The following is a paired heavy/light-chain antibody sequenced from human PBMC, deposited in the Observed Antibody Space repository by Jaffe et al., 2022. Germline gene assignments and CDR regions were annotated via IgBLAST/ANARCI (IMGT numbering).Heavy chain of an antibody. Sequence: QVQLEQSGADVKKPGASVKVSCKASGTTFTGYYMHWVRQAPGQGLEWMGRINPNTGVTHYAQKFQGRVTMTRDTSINTAYMELSRLTSDDTAVYYCARDGGGDYYGSESYFSYWGQGTLVSVSS. J-gene: IGHJ4*02. D-gene: IGHD3-10*01. CDR3: ARDGGGDYYGSESYFSY. CDR1: GTTFTGYY. V-gene: IGHV1-2*06. CDR2: INPNTGVT.
Light chain of an antibody. CDR2: STS. Sequence: EIVLTQSPGTLSLSPGDRATLSCRASQSVTSNYLAWYQQKPGQAPRLLIYSTSSRATGIPDRFSGSGSGTDFTLTISRLEPEDFAVYYCQHYGISSLFGGGTKVEIK. V-gene: IGKV3-20*01. CDR1: QSVTSNY. J-gene: IGKJ4*01. CDR3: QHYGISSL.